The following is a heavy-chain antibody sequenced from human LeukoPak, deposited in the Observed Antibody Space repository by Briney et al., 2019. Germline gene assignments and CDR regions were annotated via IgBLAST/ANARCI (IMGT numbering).Heavy chain of an antibody. CDR2: ISGSGGST. J-gene: IGHJ4*02. V-gene: IGHV3-23*01. Sequence: GGPLRLSCAASRFTFSNYAMSWVRQAPGKGLEWVSAISGSGGSTYYADSVKGRFTISRDNSKNTLYLQMNSLRAEDTAVYYCAKERGPYDSSGYNDYWGQGTLVTVSS. D-gene: IGHD3-22*01. CDR1: RFTFSNYA. CDR3: AKERGPYDSSGYNDY.